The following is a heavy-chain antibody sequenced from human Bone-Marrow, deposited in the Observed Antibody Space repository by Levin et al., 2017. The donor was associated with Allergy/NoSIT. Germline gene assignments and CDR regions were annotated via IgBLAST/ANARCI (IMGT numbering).Heavy chain of an antibody. D-gene: IGHD4-17*01. CDR2: IYPGDSDT. V-gene: IGHV5-51*01. CDR3: ARHANDYDDQRVEN. CDR1: GYRFASYW. J-gene: IGHJ1*01. Sequence: GESLKISCQGSGYRFASYWIGWVRQMPGKGLEWMGIIYPGDSDTRYSPSFQGQVTISADKSISTAYLKWSSLKASDTAMYYCARHANDYDDQRVENWGQGTLVTVSS.